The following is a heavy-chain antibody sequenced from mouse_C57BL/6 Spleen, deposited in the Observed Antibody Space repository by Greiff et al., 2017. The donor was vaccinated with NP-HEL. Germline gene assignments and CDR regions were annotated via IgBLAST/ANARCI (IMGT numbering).Heavy chain of an antibody. CDR1: GYTFTSYW. V-gene: IGHV1-69*01. CDR3: AREGEFDY. Sequence: QVQLKQPGAELVMPGASVKLSCKASGYTFTSYWMHWVKQRPGQGLEWIGEIDPSDSYTNYNQKFKGKSTLTVDKSSSTAYMQLSSLTSEDSAVYYCAREGEFDYWGQGTTLTVSS. J-gene: IGHJ2*01. CDR2: IDPSDSYT.